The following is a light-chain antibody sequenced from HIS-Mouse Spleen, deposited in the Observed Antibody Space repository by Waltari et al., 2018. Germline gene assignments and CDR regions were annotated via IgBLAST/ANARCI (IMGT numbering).Light chain of an antibody. CDR2: EGS. CDR3: CSYAGSSTLV. CDR1: SSDVGSYNL. J-gene: IGLJ2*01. V-gene: IGLV2-23*01. Sequence: QSALTQPASVSGSPGQSITISCTGTSSDVGSYNLVSWYQQHQGKAPKLMIYEGSKRTSGVSNRVSGSKAGNTASLTISGLQAEDEADYYCCSYAGSSTLVFGGGTKLTVL.